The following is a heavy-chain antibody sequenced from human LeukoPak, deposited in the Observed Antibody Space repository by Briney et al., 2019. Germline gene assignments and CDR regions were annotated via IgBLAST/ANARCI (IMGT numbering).Heavy chain of an antibody. D-gene: IGHD3-9*01. Sequence: AGGSLRLSCAASGFTFSSYGMHWVRQAPGKGLEWVAVISYDGSNKYYADSVKGRFTISRDNSKNTLYLQMNSLRAEDTAVYYCAKDGRRVLRYFDWLLYGTLDYWGQGTLVTVSS. V-gene: IGHV3-30*18. J-gene: IGHJ4*02. CDR2: ISYDGSNK. CDR1: GFTFSSYG. CDR3: AKDGRRVLRYFDWLLYGTLDY.